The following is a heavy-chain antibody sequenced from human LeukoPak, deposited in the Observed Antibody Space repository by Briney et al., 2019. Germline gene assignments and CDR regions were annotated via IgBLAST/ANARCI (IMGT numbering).Heavy chain of an antibody. CDR1: GFTFNIYG. J-gene: IGHJ4*02. CDR3: ARDFDY. CDR2: ISYDGSNK. Sequence: GGSLRLSCAASGFTFNIYGIHWVRQAPGKGLEWVAVISYDGSNKYYADSVKGRFTISRDNSKNTLYLQMNSLRAEDTAVYYCARDFDYWGQGTLVTVSS. V-gene: IGHV3-30*03.